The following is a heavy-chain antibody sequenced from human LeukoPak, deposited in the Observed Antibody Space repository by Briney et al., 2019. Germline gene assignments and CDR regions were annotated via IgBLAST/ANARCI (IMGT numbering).Heavy chain of an antibody. CDR2: INAYNGNT. D-gene: IGHD1-1*01. Sequence: GASVKVSCKASVYTFINYGFSWVRQAPGQGREWMGWINAYNGNTNYAQNLQGRVTMTTDTSTSTAYMELRSLRSDDTAVYYCARRQGTTLNFDYWGQGTLVTVSS. CDR3: ARRQGTTLNFDY. CDR1: VYTFINYG. V-gene: IGHV1-18*01. J-gene: IGHJ4*02.